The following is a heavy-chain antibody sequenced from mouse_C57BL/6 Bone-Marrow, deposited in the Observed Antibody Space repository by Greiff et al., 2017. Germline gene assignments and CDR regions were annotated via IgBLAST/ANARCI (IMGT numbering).Heavy chain of an antibody. J-gene: IGHJ4*01. D-gene: IGHD2-4*01. V-gene: IGHV5-15*01. CDR1: GFTFSDYG. Sequence: EVQLQQSGGGLVQPGGSLTLSCAASGFTFSDYGMAWVRQAPRQGPEWVAFISNLAYSIYYADTVTGRFTISRENAKNTLYLEMSSLRSEDTAMYYCARYDYDGDAMDYWGQGTSVTVSS. CDR3: ARYDYDGDAMDY. CDR2: ISNLAYSI.